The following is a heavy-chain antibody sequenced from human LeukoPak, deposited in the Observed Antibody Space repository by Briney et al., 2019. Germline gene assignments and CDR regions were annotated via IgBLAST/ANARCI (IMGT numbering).Heavy chain of an antibody. D-gene: IGHD6-13*01. Sequence: PGGSLRLSCAASGFTFSNYAMSWVRQAPGRGLEWVSTINGDGHNTYYADSVKGRFSVSRDNSKTTQYLQMNTLRAEDTAVYYCARDGVAAGIYFDYWGQGTLVTVSS. V-gene: IGHV3-23*01. J-gene: IGHJ4*02. CDR3: ARDGVAAGIYFDY. CDR1: GFTFSNYA. CDR2: INGDGHNT.